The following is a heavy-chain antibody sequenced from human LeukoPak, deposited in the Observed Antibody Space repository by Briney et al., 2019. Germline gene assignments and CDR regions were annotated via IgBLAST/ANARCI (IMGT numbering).Heavy chain of an antibody. V-gene: IGHV3-23*01. CDR2: ISGSGGST. J-gene: IGHJ6*02. CDR3: AKDFYGDYGMDV. Sequence: GGSLRFSCAASGSTFSSYAMSWFRQAPGKGLEWVSGISGSGGSTYYADSVKGRFTISRDNSKNTLYLQMNSLRAEDTAVYYCAKDFYGDYGMDVWGQGTTVTVSS. D-gene: IGHD4-17*01. CDR1: GSTFSSYA.